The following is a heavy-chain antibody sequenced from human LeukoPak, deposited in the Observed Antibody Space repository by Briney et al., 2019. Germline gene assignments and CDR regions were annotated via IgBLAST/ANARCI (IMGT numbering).Heavy chain of an antibody. V-gene: IGHV1-58*01. CDR3: AAVNPGIAVADAGVAFDI. D-gene: IGHD6-19*01. J-gene: IGHJ3*02. CDR2: IVVGSGNT. Sequence: SVKVSCKASGFTFTSSAVQWVRHARGQRLEWIGWIVVGSGNTNYAQKFQERVTITRDMSTSTAYMELSSLRSEDTAVYYCAAVNPGIAVADAGVAFDIWGQGTMVTVSS. CDR1: GFTFTSSA.